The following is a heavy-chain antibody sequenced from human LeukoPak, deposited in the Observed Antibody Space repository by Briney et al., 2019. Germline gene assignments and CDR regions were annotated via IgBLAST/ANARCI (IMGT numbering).Heavy chain of an antibody. Sequence: VASVQVSCKASGGTFSSYAISWVRQAPGQGLEWMGGIIPIFGTANYAQKFQGRVTITADESTSTAYMELSSLRSEDTAVYYCARDRSFYYYDSSGYQAWGQGTLVTVSS. J-gene: IGHJ5*02. CDR3: ARDRSFYYYDSSGYQA. D-gene: IGHD3-22*01. CDR2: IIPIFGTA. V-gene: IGHV1-69*13. CDR1: GGTFSSYA.